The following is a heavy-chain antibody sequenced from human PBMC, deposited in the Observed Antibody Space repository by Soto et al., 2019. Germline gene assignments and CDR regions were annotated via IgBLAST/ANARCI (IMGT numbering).Heavy chain of an antibody. D-gene: IGHD2-21*01. CDR2: INYSGRT. J-gene: IGHJ5*02. CDR1: GDSSSTYY. CDR3: ARPLCGDSVGCNWFDP. Sequence: QVQLQESGPGLVKASETLSLTCSVSGDSSSTYYWGWIRQPPGKGLEWIGYINYSGRTNHNPSLKNRVTTSVDTSQHQVSLKLSSVTAADTAVYYCARPLCGDSVGCNWFDPWGQGTLVTVSS. V-gene: IGHV4-59*01.